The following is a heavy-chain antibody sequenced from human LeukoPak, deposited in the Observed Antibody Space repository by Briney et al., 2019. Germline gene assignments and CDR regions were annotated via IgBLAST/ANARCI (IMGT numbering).Heavy chain of an antibody. V-gene: IGHV1-2*02. Sequence: GASVKVSCKASGYTXTGYYMHWVRQAPGQGLEWMGWISPDSGGTNSAQKFQDRVTMTRDTSITTAYMELSRLGSDDTAVYYCARDRRAALTGYPQYYFDYWGQGTLVTVSS. CDR1: GYTXTGYY. CDR2: ISPDSGGT. D-gene: IGHD3-9*01. J-gene: IGHJ4*02. CDR3: ARDRRAALTGYPQYYFDY.